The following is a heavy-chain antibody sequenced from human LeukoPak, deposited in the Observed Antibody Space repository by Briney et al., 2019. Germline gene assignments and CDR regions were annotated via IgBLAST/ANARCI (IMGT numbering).Heavy chain of an antibody. D-gene: IGHD1-26*01. CDR1: GFTFSSYA. V-gene: IGHV3-30-3*01. CDR2: ISYDGSNK. Sequence: GGSLRLSCAASGFTFSSYAMHWVRQAPGKGLEWVAVISYDGSNKYYADSVKGRFTISRDNSKNTLYLQMNSLRAEDTAVYYCARNQIVGATRRGFDPWGQGTLVTVSS. J-gene: IGHJ5*02. CDR3: ARNQIVGATRRGFDP.